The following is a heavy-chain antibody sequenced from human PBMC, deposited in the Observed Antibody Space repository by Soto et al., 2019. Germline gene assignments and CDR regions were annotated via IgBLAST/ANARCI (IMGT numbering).Heavy chain of an antibody. CDR1: GGSISSYY. D-gene: IGHD3-3*01. J-gene: IGHJ6*03. V-gene: IGHV4-59*01. CDR2: IYYSGST. CDR3: ARALRSDFWSGLTYGWYYYYYYMDV. Sequence: SETLSLTCTVSGGSISSYYWSWIRQPPGKGLEWIGYIYYSGSTNYNPSLKSRVTISVDTSKNQFSLKLSSLTAADTAVYYCARALRSDFWSGLTYGWYYYYYYMDVWGKGTTVTVSS.